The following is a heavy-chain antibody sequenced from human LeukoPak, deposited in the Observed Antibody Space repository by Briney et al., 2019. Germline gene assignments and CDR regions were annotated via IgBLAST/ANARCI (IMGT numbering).Heavy chain of an antibody. D-gene: IGHD3-10*01. Sequence: KPGGSLRLSCAASGFTFSSYSMNWVRQAPGKGLEWVSSISSSSSYIYYADSVKGRFTISRDNAKNSLYLQMNSLRAEDTAVYYCAGGPMVRRGAPLYYYYYMDVWGKGTTVTVSS. V-gene: IGHV3-21*01. CDR3: AGGPMVRRGAPLYYYYYMDV. CDR2: ISSSSSYI. J-gene: IGHJ6*03. CDR1: GFTFSSYS.